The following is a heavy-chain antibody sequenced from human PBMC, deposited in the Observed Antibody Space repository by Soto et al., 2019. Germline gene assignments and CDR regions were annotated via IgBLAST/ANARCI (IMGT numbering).Heavy chain of an antibody. J-gene: IGHJ6*02. CDR1: GGSVISGSYY. CDR2: ISDTGSG. CDR3: ARAHSGYDPLGMDV. V-gene: IGHV4-61*01. D-gene: IGHD5-12*01. Sequence: QVQLQESGPGLVKPSETLSLTCTVSGGSVISGSYYWIWIRQPPGKELEWVGCISDTGSGDYNPAVKARITISVHSSKRQFSLRLNSVTAADTAVYYCARAHSGYDPLGMDVGGQGTTVTVSS.